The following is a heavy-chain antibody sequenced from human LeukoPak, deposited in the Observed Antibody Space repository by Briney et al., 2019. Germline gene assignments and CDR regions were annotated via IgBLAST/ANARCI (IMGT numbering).Heavy chain of an antibody. D-gene: IGHD3-22*01. V-gene: IGHV3-23*01. CDR3: AKDQDYYDSSGSDY. CDR2: ISGSGGST. J-gene: IGHJ4*02. Sequence: GGSLRLSCAASGFTFSSYAMSWVRQAPGKGLEWVSAISGSGGSTYYADSVKGRFTISRDNSKNTLYLQMSSLRAEDTAVYYCAKDQDYYDSSGSDYWGQGTLVTVSS. CDR1: GFTFSSYA.